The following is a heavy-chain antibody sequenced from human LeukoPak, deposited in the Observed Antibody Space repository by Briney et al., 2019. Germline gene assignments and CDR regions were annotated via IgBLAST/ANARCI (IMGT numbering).Heavy chain of an antibody. Sequence: SETLSLTCAVYGGSFSGYYWSWIRQPPGKGLEWIGEINHSGSTNYNPSLKSRVTISVDTSKNQFSLKLSSVTAADTAVYYCARVSSIAARVGGYYYYYYMDVWGKGTTVTVSS. CDR1: GGSFSGYY. CDR2: INHSGST. V-gene: IGHV4-34*01. D-gene: IGHD6-6*01. CDR3: ARVSSIAARVGGYYYYYYMDV. J-gene: IGHJ6*03.